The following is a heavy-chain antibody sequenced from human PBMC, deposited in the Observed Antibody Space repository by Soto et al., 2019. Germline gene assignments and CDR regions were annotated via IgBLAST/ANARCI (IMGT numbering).Heavy chain of an antibody. CDR2: IYYSGST. CDR1: GGSISSGGYY. J-gene: IGHJ4*02. CDR3: ARGGSGSSMEFDY. V-gene: IGHV4-31*03. Sequence: QVQLQESGPGLVKPSQTLSLTCTVSGGSISSGGYYWSWIRQHPGKGLEWIGYIYYSGSTYYNPSLKSRVTISVDTSKNQCSLKLSSVTAADTAVYYCARGGSGSSMEFDYWGQGTLVTVSS. D-gene: IGHD3-10*01.